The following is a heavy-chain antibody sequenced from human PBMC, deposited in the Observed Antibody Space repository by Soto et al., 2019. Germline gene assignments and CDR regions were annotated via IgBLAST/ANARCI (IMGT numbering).Heavy chain of an antibody. V-gene: IGHV3-21*04. CDR1: VLRFSGFG. Sequence: GGSLRLSCAASVLRFSGFGMHWVRQAPGKGLEWVSIISSSGSNKYYADSVKGRFTISRDNAKNSLYLQMNSLRAEDTAVYYCAIYIGITGTTFPYWGQGTLVTVSS. CDR2: ISSSGSNK. D-gene: IGHD1-7*01. CDR3: AIYIGITGTTFPY. J-gene: IGHJ4*02.